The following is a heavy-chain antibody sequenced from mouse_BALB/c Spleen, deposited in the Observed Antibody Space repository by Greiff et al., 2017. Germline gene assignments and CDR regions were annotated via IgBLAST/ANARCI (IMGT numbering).Heavy chain of an antibody. Sequence: QVQLKESGAELVRPGSSVKISCKAPGYAFSSYWMNWVKQRPGQGLEWIGQIYPGDGDTNYNGKFKGKATLTADKSSSPAYMQLSSLTSEDSAVYFCARSEGTWFACWGQGTRVTVSA. J-gene: IGHJ3*01. CDR1: GYAFSSYW. V-gene: IGHV1-80*01. CDR2: IYPGDGDT. CDR3: ARSEGTWFAC.